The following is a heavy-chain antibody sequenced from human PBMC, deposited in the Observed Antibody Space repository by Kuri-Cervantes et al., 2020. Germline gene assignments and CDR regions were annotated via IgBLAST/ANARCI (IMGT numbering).Heavy chain of an antibody. CDR2: ISYDGSNK. D-gene: IGHD3-3*01. CDR1: GFTFSSYA. J-gene: IGHJ4*02. CDR3: AREENDFWIAGFDY. V-gene: IGHV3-30-3*01. Sequence: GGSLRLSCAASGFTFSSYAMHWVRQAPGKGLEWVAVISYDGSNKYYADSVKGRFTISRDNAKNSLYLQMNSLRAEDTAVYYCAREENDFWIAGFDYWGQGTLVTVSS.